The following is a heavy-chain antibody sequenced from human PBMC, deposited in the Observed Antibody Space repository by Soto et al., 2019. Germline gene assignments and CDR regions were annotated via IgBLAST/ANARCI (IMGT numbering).Heavy chain of an antibody. J-gene: IGHJ4*02. CDR1: GYTFTNND. D-gene: IGHD4-17*01. CDR3: ARDSGYGHPFDY. Sequence: ASVKVSCKASGYTFTNNDVCWVRQTPGQGLEWMGWISPYSGKTNYARKFQGRVTMTTDTSTSTAYMEVRSLTSDDTAVYYCARDSGYGHPFDYWGQGTLVTVSS. CDR2: ISPYSGKT. V-gene: IGHV1-18*01.